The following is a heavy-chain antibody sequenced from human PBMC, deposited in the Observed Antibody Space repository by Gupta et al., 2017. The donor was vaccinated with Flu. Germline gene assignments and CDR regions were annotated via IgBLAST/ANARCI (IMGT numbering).Heavy chain of an antibody. J-gene: IGHJ5*02. V-gene: IGHV4-34*01. CDR1: GGSFSAYY. CDR3: ARGLGYFTTTSCLNWFDP. CDR2: HSGGT. D-gene: IGHD2-2*01. Sequence: QVQLQQGGARLLKPSETLSLTCVLYGGSFSAYYWSWIRQPPGKGLEWIGEHSGGTNYNPSLKSRVTISVDTSKNQFSLKLSSVTAADTGVYYCARGLGYFTTTSCLNWFDPWGQGTLVTVSS.